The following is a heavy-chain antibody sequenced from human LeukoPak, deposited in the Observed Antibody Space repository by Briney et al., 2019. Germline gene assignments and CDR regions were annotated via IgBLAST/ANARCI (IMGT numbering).Heavy chain of an antibody. Sequence: PGGSLRLSCAASGFTFSSYTMHWVRQAPGKGLEWVAFIRYDGSNKYCADFVKGRFTVSRDNSKNTLYLQMNSLRAEDTAVYYCAKDKTDFGDYSYMDVWGKGTTVTVSS. J-gene: IGHJ6*03. D-gene: IGHD4-17*01. CDR1: GFTFSSYT. V-gene: IGHV3-30*02. CDR2: IRYDGSNK. CDR3: AKDKTDFGDYSYMDV.